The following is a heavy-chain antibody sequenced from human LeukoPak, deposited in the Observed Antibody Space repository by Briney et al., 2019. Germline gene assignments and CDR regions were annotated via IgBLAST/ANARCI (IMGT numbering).Heavy chain of an antibody. CDR2: INHSGST. CDR3: ARGEGARDGYNYAGPFYFDY. V-gene: IGHV4-34*01. CDR1: GGPFSDYY. D-gene: IGHD5-24*01. Sequence: PSETLSLTCAVYGGPFSDYYWSWIRQPPGKGLEWIGKINHSGSTNYSPSLRSRVTISIDTSKNQFSLKLNSMTAADTAVYYCARGEGARDGYNYAGPFYFDYWGHGTLVTVSS. J-gene: IGHJ4*01.